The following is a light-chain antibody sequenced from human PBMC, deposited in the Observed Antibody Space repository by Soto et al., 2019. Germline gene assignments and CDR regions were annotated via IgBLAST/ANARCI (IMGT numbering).Light chain of an antibody. CDR3: QQYGTSYT. J-gene: IGKJ2*01. Sequence: EIVLTQSPGTLSLSPGERATLSCRPSQSVSSSYLAWYQQTPAQAPRLLIYGASNRATGIPDRFSGSGSGTDFTLTISRLEPEDFAVYYCQQYGTSYTFGQGTKLAIK. CDR1: QSVSSSY. V-gene: IGKV3-20*01. CDR2: GAS.